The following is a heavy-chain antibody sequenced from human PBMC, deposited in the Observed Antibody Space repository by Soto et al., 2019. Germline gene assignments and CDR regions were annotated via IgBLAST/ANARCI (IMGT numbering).Heavy chain of an antibody. CDR1: GYTFTSYG. D-gene: IGHD3-22*01. V-gene: IGHV1-18*01. Sequence: QVQLVQSGPEVQKPGASVKVSCKASGYTFTSYGINWVRQAPGQGLEWMGWSVTYNENTNSARKFQGRVIMTIDTFTRQVYMELKSLTSDDTAVYCCARGPQSSVWRGTWFDPWGQGTLVTVSS. CDR3: ARGPQSSVWRGTWFDP. J-gene: IGHJ5*02. CDR2: SVTYNENT.